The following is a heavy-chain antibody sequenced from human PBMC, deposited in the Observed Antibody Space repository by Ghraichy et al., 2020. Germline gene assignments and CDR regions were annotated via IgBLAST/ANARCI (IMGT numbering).Heavy chain of an antibody. CDR1: GFTFKNYW. D-gene: IGHD3-3*01. CDR2: IKQDGSGE. CDR3: ARVVTTIYGVSRSFDR. Sequence: GGSLRLSCAASGFTFKNYWMTWVRQAPGKGLEWVANIKQDGSGEYYVDSVKGRFTISRDNINNSLYLQMNSLRDEDTAVYSCARVVTTIYGVSRSFDRWGHGTQVTVSS. V-gene: IGHV3-7*03. J-gene: IGHJ5*02.